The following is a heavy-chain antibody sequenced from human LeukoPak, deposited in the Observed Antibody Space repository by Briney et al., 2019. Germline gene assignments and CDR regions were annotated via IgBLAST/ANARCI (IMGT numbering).Heavy chain of an antibody. V-gene: IGHV3-30-3*01. CDR3: ARDSSVVADPFGAFDI. D-gene: IGHD2-15*01. Sequence: HPGRSLRLSCAASGFTFSSYAMHWVRQAPGKGLEWVAVISYDGSNKYYADSVKGRFTISRDNSKNTLYLQMNSLRAEDTAVYYCARDSSVVADPFGAFDIWGQGTVVTVSS. CDR1: GFTFSSYA. CDR2: ISYDGSNK. J-gene: IGHJ3*02.